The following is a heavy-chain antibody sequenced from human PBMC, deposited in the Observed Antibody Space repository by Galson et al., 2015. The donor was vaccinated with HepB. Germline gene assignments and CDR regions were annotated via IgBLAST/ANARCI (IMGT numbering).Heavy chain of an antibody. D-gene: IGHD5-24*01. J-gene: IGHJ3*02. CDR3: AREIGAWLQLGAFDI. CDR1: GFTFSDYY. V-gene: IGHV3-11*05. CDR2: IGSGGSYT. Sequence: SLRLSCAASGFTFSDYYMTWIRQGPGKGLELIAHIGSGGSYTNYADSVRGRFTISRDNAKNSLYLQMNSLRAEDTAMYFCAREIGAWLQLGAFDIWGRGTMVTVSS.